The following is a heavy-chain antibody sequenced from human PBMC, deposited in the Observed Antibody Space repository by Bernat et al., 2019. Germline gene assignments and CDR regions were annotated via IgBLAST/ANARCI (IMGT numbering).Heavy chain of an antibody. J-gene: IGHJ6*02. Sequence: QVQLVQSGAEVKKPGSSVKVSCKASGGTFSSYAISWVRQAPGQGLEWMGGIIPIFGTANYAQKFQGRVTITADESTSTAYMELSSLRSEDTAGDYWAGEVGATSGRTRPGGDGMDVWGQGTTVTVSS. CDR3: AGEVGATSGRTRPGGDGMDV. CDR1: GGTFSSYA. V-gene: IGHV1-69*01. CDR2: IIPIFGTA. D-gene: IGHD1-26*01.